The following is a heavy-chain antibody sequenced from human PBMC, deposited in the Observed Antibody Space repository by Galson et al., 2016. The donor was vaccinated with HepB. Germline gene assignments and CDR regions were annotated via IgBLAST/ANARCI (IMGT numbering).Heavy chain of an antibody. V-gene: IGHV3-15*01. CDR3: TTRWFDP. Sequence: SLRLSCAASGFTFTSYWIHWVRQVPGEGLEWVGRIKSKTDGGTTDYAAPVKGRFTISRDDSKNTLYLQMNSLKTEDTAVYYCTTRWFDPWGQGTLVTVSS. J-gene: IGHJ5*02. CDR2: IKSKTDGGTT. CDR1: GFTFTSYW.